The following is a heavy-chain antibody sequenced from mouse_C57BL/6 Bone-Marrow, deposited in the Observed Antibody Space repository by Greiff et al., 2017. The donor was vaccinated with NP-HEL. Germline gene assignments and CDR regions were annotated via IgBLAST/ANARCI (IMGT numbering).Heavy chain of an antibody. CDR2: ISGGGGNT. Sequence: EVQGVESGGGLVKPGGSLKLSCAASGFTFSSYTMSWVRQTPEKRLEWVATISGGGGNTYYPDSVKGRFTISRDNAKTTLYLQMSSLRSEDTSLYYCARRRIYDGYYERYFDVWGTGTTVTVSS. J-gene: IGHJ1*03. CDR3: ARRRIYDGYYERYFDV. V-gene: IGHV5-9*01. CDR1: GFTFSSYT. D-gene: IGHD2-3*01.